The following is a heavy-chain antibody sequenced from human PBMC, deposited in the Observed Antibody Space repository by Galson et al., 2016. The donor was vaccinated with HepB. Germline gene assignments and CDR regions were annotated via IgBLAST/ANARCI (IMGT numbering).Heavy chain of an antibody. Sequence: SLRLSCAASEFTFSSYAMNWVRQAPGKGLEWVSSISSSGRYIYYADSVKGRFTISRDNAENSLYLQMNSLRAEDTAVYYCARDVWAARTDYYAMDVWGQGTTVTVSS. CDR1: EFTFSSYA. CDR2: ISSSGRYI. V-gene: IGHV3-21*01. CDR3: ARDVWAARTDYYAMDV. J-gene: IGHJ6*02. D-gene: IGHD6-6*01.